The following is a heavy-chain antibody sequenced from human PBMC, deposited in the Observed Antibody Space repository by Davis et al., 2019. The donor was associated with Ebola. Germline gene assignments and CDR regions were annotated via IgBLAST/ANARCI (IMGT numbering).Heavy chain of an antibody. V-gene: IGHV4-39*01. J-gene: IGHJ5*02. CDR2: IYYSGST. Sequence: MPSETLSLTCTVSGGSISSSSYYWGWIRQPPGKGLEWLGSIYYSGSTYYNPSLKSRVTISVDTSKNQFSLKLSSVTAADTAVYYCARSNLYQQLLWFDPWGQGTLVTVSS. CDR1: GGSISSSSYY. CDR3: ARSNLYQQLLWFDP. D-gene: IGHD2-2*01.